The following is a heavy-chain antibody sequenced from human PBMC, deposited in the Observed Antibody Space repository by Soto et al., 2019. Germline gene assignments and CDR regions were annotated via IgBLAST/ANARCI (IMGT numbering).Heavy chain of an antibody. Sequence: SVKVSCKASGGTLSSYTISWVRQAPGQGLEWMGRIIPILGIANYAQKFQGRVTITADKSTSTAYMELSSLRSEDAAVYYCARDSGGYDSSGYGPFDYWGQGTLVTVSS. D-gene: IGHD3-22*01. V-gene: IGHV1-69*04. CDR3: ARDSGGYDSSGYGPFDY. CDR2: IIPILGIA. J-gene: IGHJ4*02. CDR1: GGTLSSYT.